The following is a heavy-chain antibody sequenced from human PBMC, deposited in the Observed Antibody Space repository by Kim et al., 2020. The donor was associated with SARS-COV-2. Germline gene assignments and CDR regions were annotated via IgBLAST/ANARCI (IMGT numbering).Heavy chain of an antibody. CDR1: GFTFSNYA. CDR2: ISGSGGST. CDR3: ATGGNIGTTTVFGS. V-gene: IGHV3-23*01. J-gene: IGHJ5*01. D-gene: IGHD1-1*01. Sequence: GGSLRLSCAASGFTFSNYAITWVRQAPGKGLEWVSSISGSGGSTNYADSVKGRFIISRDNSKNTLYLQMNSLRAEDTAVYYCATGGNIGTTTVFGSWGHGTLVTVSS.